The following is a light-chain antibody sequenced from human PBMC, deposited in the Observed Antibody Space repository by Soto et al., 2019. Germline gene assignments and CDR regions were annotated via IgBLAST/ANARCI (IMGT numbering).Light chain of an antibody. J-gene: IGKJ5*01. V-gene: IGKV3D-15*01. CDR1: QSVSSKF. CDR2: AAS. Sequence: EIVLTQSPGTLSLSHGERAGLCCRASQSVSSKFLAWYQQKPGQATRLLIYAASSRANGIPARFSGSGSGTEFTLTISSLQSQDFAVYYCQQYHNWPPITFGQGTRLEIK. CDR3: QQYHNWPPIT.